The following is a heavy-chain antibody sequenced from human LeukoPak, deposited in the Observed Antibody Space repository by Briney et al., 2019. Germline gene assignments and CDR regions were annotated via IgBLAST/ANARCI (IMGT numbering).Heavy chain of an antibody. J-gene: IGHJ6*04. CDR3: ARDDPPLDYVWGSYRSPDV. Sequence: GGSLRLSCAASGFTFSSYSMNWVRQAPGKGLEWVSSISSSSSHIYYADSVKGRFTISRDNAKNSLYLQMNSLRAEDTAVYYCARDDPPLDYVWGSYRSPDVWGKGTTVTVSS. V-gene: IGHV3-21*01. CDR1: GFTFSSYS. D-gene: IGHD3-16*02. CDR2: ISSSSSHI.